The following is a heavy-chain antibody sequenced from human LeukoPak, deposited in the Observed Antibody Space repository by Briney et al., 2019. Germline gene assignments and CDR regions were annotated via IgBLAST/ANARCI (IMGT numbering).Heavy chain of an antibody. Sequence: GGSLRLSCAASGFIFSNYGMHWVRQAPGKGLEWVAFIWCDGNNKYYADSVKGRFTISRDNSKNSVYLQMNSLRAEDTAVYYCAKDFYPSYYYDTNGYYLDYWGQGTLVTVSS. D-gene: IGHD3-22*01. CDR3: AKDFYPSYYYDTNGYYLDY. CDR1: GFIFSNYG. J-gene: IGHJ4*02. V-gene: IGHV3-30*02. CDR2: IWCDGNNK.